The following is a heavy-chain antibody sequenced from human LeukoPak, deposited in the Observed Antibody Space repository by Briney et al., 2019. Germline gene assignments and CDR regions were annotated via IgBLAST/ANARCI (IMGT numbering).Heavy chain of an antibody. J-gene: IGHJ5*02. CDR3: ARIFGLGWFDP. V-gene: IGHV3-21*01. Sequence: GGSLRLSCSASGFIFSNFAMGWVRQAPGKGLECVSTISSGNSYIYYNDTVKGRFTVSRDNAKNSLFLHMNNLREEDAAVYYCARIFGLGWFDPWGQGTLVSVSS. CDR1: GFIFSNFA. D-gene: IGHD3/OR15-3a*01. CDR2: ISSGNSYI.